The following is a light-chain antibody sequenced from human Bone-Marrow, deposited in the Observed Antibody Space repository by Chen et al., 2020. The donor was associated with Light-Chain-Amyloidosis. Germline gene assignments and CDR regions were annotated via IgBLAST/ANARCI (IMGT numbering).Light chain of an antibody. CDR1: QDISNY. V-gene: IGKV1-33*01. Sequence: TQMTPSPSSLSASVGDRVTITCQASQDISNYLNWYQQKPGKAPNLLISDAFNLEPGVPSRFSGSGFGTDFSLSITSLQPEDIATYYCQQYHSLPLTFGGGTKVEI. J-gene: IGKJ4*01. CDR3: QQYHSLPLT. CDR2: DAF.